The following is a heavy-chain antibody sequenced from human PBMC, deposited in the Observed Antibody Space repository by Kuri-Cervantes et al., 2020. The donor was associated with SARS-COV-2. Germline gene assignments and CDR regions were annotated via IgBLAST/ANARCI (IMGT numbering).Heavy chain of an antibody. CDR3: ASLPAYDILTGYYKLGVDY. V-gene: IGHV1-69*13. D-gene: IGHD3-9*01. CDR2: IIPIFGTA. CDR1: GGTFSSYA. J-gene: IGHJ4*02. Sequence: SVKVSCKASGGTFSSYAISWVRQAPGQGLEWMGGIIPIFGTANYAQKFQGRVTITADESTSTAYMELSSLRSEDTAVYYCASLPAYDILTGYYKLGVDYWGQGTLVTVFS.